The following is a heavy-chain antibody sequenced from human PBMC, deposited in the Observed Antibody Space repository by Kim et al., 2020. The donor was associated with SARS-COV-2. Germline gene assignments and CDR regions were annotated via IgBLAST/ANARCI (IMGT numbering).Heavy chain of an antibody. V-gene: IGHV4-39*01. J-gene: IGHJ6*02. CDR3: ARQPGTYGDYGSPYYYYYGMDV. Sequence: SETLSLTCTVSGGSISSSSYYWGWIRQPPGKGLEWIGSIYYSGSTYYNPSLKSRVTISVDTSKNQFSLKLSSVTAADTAVYYCARQPGTYGDYGSPYYYYYGMDVWGQGTTVTVSS. D-gene: IGHD4-17*01. CDR1: GGSISSSSYY. CDR2: IYYSGST.